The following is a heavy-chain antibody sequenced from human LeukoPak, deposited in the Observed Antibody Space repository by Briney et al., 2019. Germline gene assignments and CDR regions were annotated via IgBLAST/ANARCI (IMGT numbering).Heavy chain of an antibody. Sequence: SVKVSCKASGGTFSSYVISWVRQAPGQGLEWMGGIIPIFDTANYAQKFQGRVTITADKSTSTAYMELSSLRSEDTAVYYCARILGPDWFDPWGQGTLVTVSS. J-gene: IGHJ5*02. V-gene: IGHV1-69*06. CDR2: IIPIFDTA. D-gene: IGHD7-27*01. CDR3: ARILGPDWFDP. CDR1: GGTFSSYV.